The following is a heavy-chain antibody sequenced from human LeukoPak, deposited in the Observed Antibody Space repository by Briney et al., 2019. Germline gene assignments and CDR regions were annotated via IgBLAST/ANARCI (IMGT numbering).Heavy chain of an antibody. CDR1: GGSISSGGYS. Sequence: SQTLSLTCAVSGGSISSGGYSWSWIRQPPAKGLEWIGYIYHSGSTYYNPSLKSRVTISVDRSKNHFSLKLSSVTAADTAVYYCARRCSGGSCYYYYGMDVWGKGTTVTVSS. D-gene: IGHD2-15*01. J-gene: IGHJ6*04. CDR2: IYHSGST. CDR3: ARRCSGGSCYYYYGMDV. V-gene: IGHV4-30-2*01.